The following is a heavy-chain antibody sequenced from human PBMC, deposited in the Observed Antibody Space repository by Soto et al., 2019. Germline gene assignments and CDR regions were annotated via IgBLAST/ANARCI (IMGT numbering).Heavy chain of an antibody. CDR2: ISGSGGST. Sequence: GGSLRLSCAASGFTFSSYAMSWVRQAPGKGLEWVSAISGSGGSTYYADSVKGRFTISRDNSKNTLYLQMNSLRAEDTAVYYCAKTPSGGRYAAADYWGQGTLVTVSS. J-gene: IGHJ4*02. CDR1: GFTFSSYA. V-gene: IGHV3-23*01. CDR3: AKTPSGGRYAAADY. D-gene: IGHD1-1*01.